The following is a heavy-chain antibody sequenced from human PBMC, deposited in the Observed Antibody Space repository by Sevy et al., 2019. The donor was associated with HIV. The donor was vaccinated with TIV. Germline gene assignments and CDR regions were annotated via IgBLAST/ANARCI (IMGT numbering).Heavy chain of an antibody. CDR3: AKEGKNIRSWFDP. J-gene: IGHJ5*02. D-gene: IGHD3-3*02. V-gene: IGHV1-18*01. CDR1: GYSFTNYG. Sequence: ASVKVSCKASGYSFTNYGIGWVRQAPGQGLEWMGWISGYNGYTNYAQNLQGRVTMTTDTSTSTAYMELRSLRSDDTAIYYCAKEGKNIRSWFDPWGQRTMVTGSS. CDR2: ISGYNGYT.